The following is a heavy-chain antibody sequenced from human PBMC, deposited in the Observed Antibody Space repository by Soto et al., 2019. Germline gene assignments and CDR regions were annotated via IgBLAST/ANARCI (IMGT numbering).Heavy chain of an antibody. D-gene: IGHD4-17*01. CDR3: ARSLSYGEYAY. CDR2: IYYSGST. CDR1: GGSISSGDYY. Sequence: PSETLSLTCTVSGGSISSGDYYWSWIRQPPGKGLEWIGYIYYSGSTYYNPSLKSRVTISVDTSENQFSLKLSSVTAADTAVYYCARSLSYGEYAYRGQGTLVTGSS. V-gene: IGHV4-30-4*01. J-gene: IGHJ4*02.